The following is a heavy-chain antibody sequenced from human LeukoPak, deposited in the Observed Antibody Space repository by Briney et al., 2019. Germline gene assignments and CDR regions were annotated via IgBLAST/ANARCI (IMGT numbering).Heavy chain of an antibody. J-gene: IGHJ4*02. V-gene: IGHV1-46*01. CDR1: GYTFTGYY. Sequence: ASVKVSCKASGYTFTGYYMHWVRQARGEGLERMGIINPSGGSTSYAQKFQGRVTMTRDMSTSTVYMELSSLRSEDTAVYYCARYGGSYHYFDYWGQGTLVTVSS. CDR2: INPSGGST. D-gene: IGHD1-26*01. CDR3: ARYGGSYHYFDY.